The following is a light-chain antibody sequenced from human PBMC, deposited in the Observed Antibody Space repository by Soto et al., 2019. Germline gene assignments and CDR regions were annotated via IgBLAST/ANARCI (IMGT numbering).Light chain of an antibody. V-gene: IGLV2-23*01. Sequence: QSVLTQPAPVSGSPGQSITISCSGASSDVGSLQFVAWYQQHPGKAPKVVIYEDSKRPSGISFRFSGSTSGNTASLTISGLQPDDESHYYCCSYTGSGTLWVFGGGTKVTVL. CDR3: CSYTGSGTLWV. J-gene: IGLJ3*02. CDR2: EDS. CDR1: SSDVGSLQF.